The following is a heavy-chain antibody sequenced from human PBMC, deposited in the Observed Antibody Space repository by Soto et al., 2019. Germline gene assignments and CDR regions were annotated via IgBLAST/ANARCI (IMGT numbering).Heavy chain of an antibody. D-gene: IGHD3-16*01. V-gene: IGHV3-33*01. CDR1: GFTFSSYG. Sequence: QVQLVESGGGVVQPGRSLRLSCAASGFTFSSYGMHWVRQGPGKGLEWVAVIWYDGSNKYYADSVKGRFTISRDNSKNTLYLQMNSLRAEDTAAYYCARDWGGYGAPDYRGQGTLVTASS. CDR3: ARDWGGYGAPDY. CDR2: IWYDGSNK. J-gene: IGHJ4*02.